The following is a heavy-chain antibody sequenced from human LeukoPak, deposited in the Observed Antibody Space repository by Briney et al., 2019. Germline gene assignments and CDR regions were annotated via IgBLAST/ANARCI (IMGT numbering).Heavy chain of an antibody. D-gene: IGHD4-11*01. Sequence: ASVKVSCKASGYTFTGYYMHWVRQAPGQGLEWMGWINPNSGGTNYAQKFQGRVTMTRDTSISTAYMELSRLRSDDTAVYYCARDRAYSNYGVYYYYYMDVWGKGTTVTVSS. CDR1: GYTFTGYY. V-gene: IGHV1-2*02. J-gene: IGHJ6*03. CDR2: INPNSGGT. CDR3: ARDRAYSNYGVYYYYYMDV.